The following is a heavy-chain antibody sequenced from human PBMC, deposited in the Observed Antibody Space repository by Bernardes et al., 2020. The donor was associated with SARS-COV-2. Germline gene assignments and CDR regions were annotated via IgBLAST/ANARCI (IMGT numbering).Heavy chain of an antibody. CDR2: ISSSSNTI. V-gene: IGHV3-48*01. CDR1: GFTFTSYS. J-gene: IGHJ4*02. Sequence: GGSLRLSCAASGFTFTSYSMNWVRQAPGKGLEWISYISSSSNTIYYADSVKGRFTISRDNAKNSLYLHMNSLRAEDTAVYYCVRGRGGLYYFDYWGQGTLVTVSS. D-gene: IGHD3-10*01. CDR3: VRGRGGLYYFDY.